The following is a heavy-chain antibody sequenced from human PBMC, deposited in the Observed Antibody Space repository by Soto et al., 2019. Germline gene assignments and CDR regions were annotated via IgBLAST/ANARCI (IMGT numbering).Heavy chain of an antibody. Sequence: SETLSLTCTVSGGSISSYYWSWIRQPPGKGLEWIGYIYYSGSTNYNPSLKSRVTISVDTSKNQFSLKLSSVTAADTAVYYCAMHQIGGYERWLQLNLYYYYYGMDVWGQGTTVTVSS. CDR2: IYYSGST. CDR1: GGSISSYY. J-gene: IGHJ6*02. D-gene: IGHD5-12*01. V-gene: IGHV4-59*01. CDR3: AMHQIGGYERWLQLNLYYYYYGMDV.